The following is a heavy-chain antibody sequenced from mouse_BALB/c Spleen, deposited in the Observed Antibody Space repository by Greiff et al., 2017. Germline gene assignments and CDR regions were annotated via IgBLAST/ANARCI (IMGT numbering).Heavy chain of an antibody. CDR2: INSNGGST. J-gene: IGHJ2*01. CDR1: GFTFSSYG. D-gene: IGHD2-4*01. Sequence: EVKLEESGGGLVQPGGSLKLSCAASGFTFSSYGMSWVRQTPDKRLELVATINSNGGSTYYPDSVKGRFTISRDNAKNTLYLQMSSLKSEDTAMYYCASHYDYSLDYWGQGTTLTVSS. V-gene: IGHV5-6-3*01. CDR3: ASHYDYSLDY.